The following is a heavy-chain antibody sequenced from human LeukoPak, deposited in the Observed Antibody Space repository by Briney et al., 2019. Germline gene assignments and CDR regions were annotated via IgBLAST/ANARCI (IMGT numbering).Heavy chain of an antibody. J-gene: IGHJ5*02. CDR3: ARSNSFYYDS. D-gene: IGHD3-16*01. Sequence: SETLSLTCTVSGGSVSSSGSYWSWIRQPPGKGLEWFAYIYYSGSTTHNPSLKSRVIISADTSKNQFSLRLSSVTAADTAVYYCARSNSFYYDSWGQGTLVTVSS. V-gene: IGHV4-61*08. CDR1: GGSVSSSGSY. CDR2: IYYSGST.